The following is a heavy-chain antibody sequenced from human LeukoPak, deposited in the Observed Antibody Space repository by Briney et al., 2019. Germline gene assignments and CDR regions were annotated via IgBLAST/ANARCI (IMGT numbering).Heavy chain of an antibody. CDR3: ARLTHSKLERQADYYYYGMDV. CDR1: GGSISSSSYY. CDR2: IYYSGST. Sequence: SETLSLTCTVSGGSISSSSYYWGWIRQPPGKGLEWIGSIYYSGSTYYNPSLKSRVTISVDTSKNQFSLKLSSVTAADTAVYYCARLTHSKLERQADYYYYGMDVWGQGTTVTVSS. J-gene: IGHJ6*02. V-gene: IGHV4-39*01. D-gene: IGHD1-1*01.